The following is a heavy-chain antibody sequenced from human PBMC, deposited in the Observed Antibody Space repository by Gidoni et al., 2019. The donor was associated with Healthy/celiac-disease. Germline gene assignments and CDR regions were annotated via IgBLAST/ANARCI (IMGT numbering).Heavy chain of an antibody. J-gene: IGHJ4*02. CDR2: LRRNGGRT. CDR1: GFTYSSYA. D-gene: IGHD5-12*01. V-gene: IGHV3-64D*08. Sequence: EVQLVESGGGLVKPGGSLRISWSDSGFTYSSYAMHWVRQAPGKGLEYVSALRRNGGRTYYAASVKGRFTISRDNSKNTLYLQMSSLRAEDTAVYYCVKERFRMATIQRVSFDYWGQGTLVTVSS. CDR3: VKERFRMATIQRVSFDY.